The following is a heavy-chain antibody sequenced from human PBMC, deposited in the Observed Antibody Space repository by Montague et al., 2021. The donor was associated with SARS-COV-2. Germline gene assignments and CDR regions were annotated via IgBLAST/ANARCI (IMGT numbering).Heavy chain of an antibody. CDR1: GFTFSSYA. Sequence: SLRLSCAASGFTFSSYAMHWVRQAPGKGLEWVAVTSYDGSNKYYADSVKGRFTISRDNSKNTLYMQMNSLRVEDTAVYYCARPLVATIKDIYHYGMDVWGQGTTVTVSS. V-gene: IGHV3-30-3*01. CDR3: ARPLVATIKDIYHYGMDV. J-gene: IGHJ6*02. D-gene: IGHD5-12*01. CDR2: TSYDGSNK.